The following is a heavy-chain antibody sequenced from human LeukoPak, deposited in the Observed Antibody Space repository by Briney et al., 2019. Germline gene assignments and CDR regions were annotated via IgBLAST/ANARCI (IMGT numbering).Heavy chain of an antibody. CDR3: AGTPFLTMIVVVPT. CDR1: GGTLSSYA. CDR2: IIPILGIA. V-gene: IGHV1-69*04. D-gene: IGHD3-22*01. Sequence: SVKVSCKASGGTLSSYAISWVRQAPGQGLEWMGRIIPILGIANYAQKFQGRVTITADKSTSTAYMELSSLRSEDTAVYYCAGTPFLTMIVVVPTWGQGTLVTVSS. J-gene: IGHJ5*02.